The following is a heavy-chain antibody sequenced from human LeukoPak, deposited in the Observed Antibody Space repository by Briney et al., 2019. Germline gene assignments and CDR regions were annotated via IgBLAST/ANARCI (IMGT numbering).Heavy chain of an antibody. CDR2: IYPGDSDT. Sequence: SLQISSKGAGYIFINYCIGWGRQLPAKGLEWRGIIYPGDSDTTYSPSFQGQVTISADKSISTASLQRSSLNASDTAMYYCARHDYCSGTTCFYGMDVWGQGTTVTVSS. D-gene: IGHD2-2*01. CDR1: GYIFINYC. J-gene: IGHJ6*02. CDR3: ARHDYCSGTTCFYGMDV. V-gene: IGHV5-51*01.